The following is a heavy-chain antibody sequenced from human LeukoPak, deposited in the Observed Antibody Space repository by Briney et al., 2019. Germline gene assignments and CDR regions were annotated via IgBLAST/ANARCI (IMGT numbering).Heavy chain of an antibody. V-gene: IGHV4-4*02. CDR2: IYHSGST. CDR3: ARGPLNFVVVPAAVYYYYGMDV. D-gene: IGHD2-2*01. J-gene: IGHJ6*02. Sequence: PSGTLSLTCAVSGGSISSSNWWSWVRQPPGKGLEWIGEIYHSGSTNYNPSLKSRVTISVDTSKNQFSLKLSSVTAADTAVYYCARGPLNFVVVPAAVYYYYGMDVWGQGTTVTVSS. CDR1: GGSISSSNW.